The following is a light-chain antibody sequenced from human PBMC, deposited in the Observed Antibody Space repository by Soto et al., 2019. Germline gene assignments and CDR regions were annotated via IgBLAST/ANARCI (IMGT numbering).Light chain of an antibody. V-gene: IGKV3-11*01. Sequence: LVLTQSPVTLALSPGESAVLSNRSSQCVSSSLAWFQHKPGQAPRLFIYDASKRAPGIPAWFTGSGSGTDFTLTISSLEPEDIAVYYCQVRDVWPSFGQGTKVDIK. CDR2: DAS. CDR1: QCVSSS. CDR3: QVRDVWPS. J-gene: IGKJ1*01.